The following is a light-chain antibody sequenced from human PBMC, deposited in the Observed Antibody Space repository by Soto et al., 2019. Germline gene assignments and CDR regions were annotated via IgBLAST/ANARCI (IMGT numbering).Light chain of an antibody. Sequence: EIVLTQSPATLSVSPGERVTLSCRASESLSYFLAWYQHKPGQSPRLLIYGVSTRVAGVPSRFSGGGSATDFTLTISSLQSEDFAVYYCQSYNDWPFAFGQGIKLEI. CDR1: ESLSYF. CDR3: QSYNDWPFA. J-gene: IGKJ2*01. CDR2: GVS. V-gene: IGKV3-15*01.